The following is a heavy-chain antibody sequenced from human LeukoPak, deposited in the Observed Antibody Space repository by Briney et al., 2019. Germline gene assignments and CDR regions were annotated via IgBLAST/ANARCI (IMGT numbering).Heavy chain of an antibody. J-gene: IGHJ4*02. D-gene: IGHD1-26*01. Sequence: PSETLSLTCTVSGGSISSTNWWSWVRQPPGQGLEWIGEISLSGRTNYNPSLNSRVTMSLDESKNQLSLNLTSVTAADTAIYYCSRESGPFCPFGYWGQGTLVTVPP. CDR2: ISLSGRT. V-gene: IGHV4-4*02. CDR3: SRESGPFCPFGY. CDR1: GGSISSTNW.